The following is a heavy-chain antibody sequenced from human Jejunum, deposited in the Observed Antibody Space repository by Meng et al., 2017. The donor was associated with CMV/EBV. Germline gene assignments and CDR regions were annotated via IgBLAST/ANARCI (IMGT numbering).Heavy chain of an antibody. Sequence: LSHYGMDWVREAQGKGLEWVAYLMYDGGNKCYADSARGRFTVSKDISKNTLFLQMNALRVEDTAVYYCAKSALRYYSNSVDWFDPWGQGTRVTVSS. CDR1: LSHYG. J-gene: IGHJ5*02. D-gene: IGHD4-11*01. V-gene: IGHV3-30*02. CDR2: LMYDGGNK. CDR3: AKSALRYYSNSVDWFDP.